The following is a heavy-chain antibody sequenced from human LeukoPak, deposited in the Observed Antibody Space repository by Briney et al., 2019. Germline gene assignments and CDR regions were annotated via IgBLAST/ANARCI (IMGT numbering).Heavy chain of an antibody. CDR1: GGTFSSYA. V-gene: IGHV1-69*13. CDR3: ARAGGIMTTVTTEGNFNWFDP. D-gene: IGHD4-17*01. CDR2: IIPIFGTA. Sequence: SVNVSCKASGGTFSSYAISWVRQAPGQGLEWMGGIIPIFGTANYAQKFQGRVTITADESTSTAYMELSSLRSEDTAVYYCARAGGIMTTVTTEGNFNWFDPWGQGTLVTVSS. J-gene: IGHJ5*02.